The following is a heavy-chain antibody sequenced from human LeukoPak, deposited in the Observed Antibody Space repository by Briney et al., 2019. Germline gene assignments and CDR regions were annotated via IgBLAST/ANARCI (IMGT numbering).Heavy chain of an antibody. Sequence: PSETLSLTCAVSGDSISSSDWWSWVRQPPGKGLEWIGEIYHSGSTNYHPSLRGRVTISVDKSKNQFSLKLSSVTAADTAVYYCARGRVPAARQNYFDCWGQGTLVTVSS. J-gene: IGHJ4*02. CDR1: GDSISSSDW. V-gene: IGHV4-4*02. D-gene: IGHD2-2*01. CDR3: ARGRVPAARQNYFDC. CDR2: IYHSGST.